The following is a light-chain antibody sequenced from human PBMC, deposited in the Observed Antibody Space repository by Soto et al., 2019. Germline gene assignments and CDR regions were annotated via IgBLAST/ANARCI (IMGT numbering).Light chain of an antibody. J-gene: IGLJ2*01. CDR2: YDD. V-gene: IGLV1-36*01. CDR1: SSNIGNNA. CDR3: AAWDDSLNAVV. Sequence: QSVLTQPPSVSEAPRQRVTISCSGSSSNIGNNAVNWYQQLPGKAPKLLIYYDDLLPSGVSDRLSGSKSGTSASLAISGLQSEDEADYYCAAWDDSLNAVVFGGGTKVTVL.